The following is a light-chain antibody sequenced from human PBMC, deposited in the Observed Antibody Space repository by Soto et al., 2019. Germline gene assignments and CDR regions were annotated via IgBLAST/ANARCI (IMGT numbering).Light chain of an antibody. Sequence: QSALAQPLSVSASPGQSVTISCTGASSDVGRYDYVSWYQQHPGKAPKLIVYDVTERPSGVPDRFYGSKSGNTASLTISGLKAEDEADYSCCPFAGSYPYVYGNGTKVTV. CDR3: CPFAGSYPYV. CDR2: DVT. CDR1: SSDVGRYDY. V-gene: IGLV2-11*01. J-gene: IGLJ1*01.